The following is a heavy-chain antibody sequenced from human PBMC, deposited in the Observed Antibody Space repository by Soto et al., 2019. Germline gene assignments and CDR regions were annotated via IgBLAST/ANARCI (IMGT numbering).Heavy chain of an antibody. CDR2: ISGSGGST. D-gene: IGHD2-2*01. V-gene: IGHV3-23*01. CDR1: GFTFSSYA. J-gene: IGHJ3*02. CDR3: AKDQYCSSTSCYGLGGPDAFDI. Sequence: GGSLRLSCAASGFTFSSYAMSWVRQAPGKGLEWVSAISGSGGSTYYADSVKGRFTISRDNSKNTLYLQMNSLRAEDTAVYYCAKDQYCSSTSCYGLGGPDAFDIWGQGTMVTVSS.